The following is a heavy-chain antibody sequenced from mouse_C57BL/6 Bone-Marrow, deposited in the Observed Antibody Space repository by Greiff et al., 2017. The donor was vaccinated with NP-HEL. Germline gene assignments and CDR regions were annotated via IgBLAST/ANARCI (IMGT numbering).Heavy chain of an antibody. Sequence: QVQLQQSGAELARPGASVKLSCKASGYTFTSYGISWVKQRTGQGLEWIGEIYPRSGNTYYNEKFKGKATLTADKSSSTAYMELRSLTSDDAAVYYCERNDYGSSLWYFDVWGTGTTVTVSS. CDR3: ERNDYGSSLWYFDV. J-gene: IGHJ1*03. V-gene: IGHV1-81*01. D-gene: IGHD1-1*01. CDR1: GYTFTSYG. CDR2: IYPRSGNT.